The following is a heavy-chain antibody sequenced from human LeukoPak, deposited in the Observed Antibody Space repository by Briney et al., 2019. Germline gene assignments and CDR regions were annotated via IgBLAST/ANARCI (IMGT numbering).Heavy chain of an antibody. V-gene: IGHV3-74*01. CDR1: GFTFSSYW. Sequence: GGSLRLSCAASGFTFSSYWMHWVSQVPGKGLVWVSRINSGGSSTSYADSVKGRFTISRDNAKNTLYLQMNSLRAEDTAVYYCAREGSLYGDYVLFDYWGQGTLVTVSS. J-gene: IGHJ4*02. D-gene: IGHD4-17*01. CDR3: AREGSLYGDYVLFDY. CDR2: INSGGSST.